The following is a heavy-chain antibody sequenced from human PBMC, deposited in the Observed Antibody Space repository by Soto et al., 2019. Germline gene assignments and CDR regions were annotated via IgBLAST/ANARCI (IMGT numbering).Heavy chain of an antibody. Sequence: SVKVSCKASRGTFSSYAISWVRQAPGQGLEWMGGIIPIFGTANYAQKFQGRVTITADESTSTAYMELSSLRSEDTAVYYCARDTYGYYYFDYWGQGTLVTVSS. CDR2: IIPIFGTA. V-gene: IGHV1-69*13. CDR1: RGTFSSYA. J-gene: IGHJ4*02. D-gene: IGHD3-22*01. CDR3: ARDTYGYYYFDY.